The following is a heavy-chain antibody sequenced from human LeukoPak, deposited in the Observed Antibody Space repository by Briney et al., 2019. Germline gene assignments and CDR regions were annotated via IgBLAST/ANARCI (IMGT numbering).Heavy chain of an antibody. J-gene: IGHJ4*02. CDR3: ARNNWGIDE. CDR1: GFKFSNHW. D-gene: IGHD7-27*01. V-gene: IGHV3-74*01. Sequence: GGSLRLSCAASGFKFSNHWMHWVRQSPGKGLVWVARINNDGRDTSHADSVEGRFTISRDNAANTLYLQMNSLRVEDTAMYFCARNNWGIDEWGQGTLVTVSS. CDR2: INNDGRDT.